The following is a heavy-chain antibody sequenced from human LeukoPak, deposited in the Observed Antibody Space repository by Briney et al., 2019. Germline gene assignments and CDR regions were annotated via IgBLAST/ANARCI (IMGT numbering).Heavy chain of an antibody. CDR1: GHSFTDFA. J-gene: IGHJ4*02. CDR2: INTANGNT. D-gene: IGHD3-10*01. Sequence: GASVKVACKASGHSFTDFAMHWVRQAPGQRPEWMGWINTANGNTRYSQKLQGRVTITGDTSASTAYMELSSLTSQDTAVYYCAKMTTGKLEYWGQGTLVTVSS. CDR3: AKMTTGKLEY. V-gene: IGHV1-3*04.